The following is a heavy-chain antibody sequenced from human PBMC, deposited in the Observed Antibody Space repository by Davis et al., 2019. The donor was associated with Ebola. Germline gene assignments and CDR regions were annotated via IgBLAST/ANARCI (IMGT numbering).Heavy chain of an antibody. V-gene: IGHV3-23*01. CDR2: SGDVT. CDR1: GFTFSSYA. J-gene: IGHJ4*02. Sequence: GESLMTPCAASGFTFSSYAMSRVRQAPGKGMEWLLTSGDVTYYAESVKGRFTILRDNSKNTLYLQMNSLRPEDTAVYYCAKDDRYNWNYLAVYWGQGTLVTVSS. D-gene: IGHD1-7*01. CDR3: AKDDRYNWNYLAVY.